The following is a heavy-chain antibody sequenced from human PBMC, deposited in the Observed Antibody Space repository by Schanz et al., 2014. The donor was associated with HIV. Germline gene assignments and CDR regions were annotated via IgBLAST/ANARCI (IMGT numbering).Heavy chain of an antibody. V-gene: IGHV3-30*03. CDR2: ISYDGSNK. Sequence: QVQLVESGGGVVQPGRSLRLSCAASGFTFSNYGMNWVRQAPGKGLEWVAVISYDGSNKYYGDSSKGRFTISRDNSKNTLYLQMNSLRPEDTAVYYCALSRPSGYGGSWYFDLWGRGTLVAVSS. J-gene: IGHJ2*01. D-gene: IGHD2-15*01. CDR3: ALSRPSGYGGSWYFDL. CDR1: GFTFSNYG.